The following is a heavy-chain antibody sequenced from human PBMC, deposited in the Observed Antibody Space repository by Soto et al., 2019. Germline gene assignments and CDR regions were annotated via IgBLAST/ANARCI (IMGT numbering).Heavy chain of an antibody. CDR1: GFTFSSYG. CDR2: IWYDGSNK. D-gene: IGHD6-13*01. Sequence: GGSLRLSCAASGFTFSSYGMHWVRQAPGKGLEWVAVIWYDGSNKYYADSVKGRFTISRDNSKNTLYLQMNSLRAEDTAVYYCAREGIAAAGKKPTYYYYGMDVWGQGTTVTVSS. V-gene: IGHV3-33*01. J-gene: IGHJ6*02. CDR3: AREGIAAAGKKPTYYYYGMDV.